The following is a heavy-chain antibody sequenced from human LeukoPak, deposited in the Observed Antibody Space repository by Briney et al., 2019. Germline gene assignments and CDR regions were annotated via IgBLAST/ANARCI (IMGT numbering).Heavy chain of an antibody. J-gene: IGHJ3*02. CDR1: GGSISSYY. CDR2: IYTSGST. V-gene: IGHV4-4*07. Sequence: PSETLSLTCTVSGGSISSYYWSWIRQPAGKGLEWIGRIYTSGSTNYNPSLKSRVTMSVDTSKNQFSLKLSSVTAADTAVYYCARVALSVYSTGEPNGAFDIWGQGTMVTVSS. CDR3: ARVALSVYSTGEPNGAFDI. D-gene: IGHD6-25*01.